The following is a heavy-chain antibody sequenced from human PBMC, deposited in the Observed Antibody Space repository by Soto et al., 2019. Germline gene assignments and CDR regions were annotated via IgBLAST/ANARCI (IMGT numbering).Heavy chain of an antibody. CDR1: GGSISSYY. CDR2: IYYSGST. Sequence: SETLSLTCTVSGGSISSYYWSWIRQPPGKGLEWIGYIYYSGSTNYNPSLKSRVTISVDTSKNQFSLKLSSVTAADTAVYYCARVSADYIWGSYRYMGGYYYYYYMDVWGKGTTVTVSS. D-gene: IGHD3-16*02. CDR3: ARVSADYIWGSYRYMGGYYYYYYMDV. V-gene: IGHV4-59*01. J-gene: IGHJ6*03.